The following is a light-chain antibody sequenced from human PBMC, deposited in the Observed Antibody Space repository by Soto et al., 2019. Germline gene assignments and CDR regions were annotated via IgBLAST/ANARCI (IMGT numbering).Light chain of an antibody. CDR1: QSVSSNF. J-gene: IGKJ5*01. V-gene: IGKV3-20*01. CDR2: GAS. Sequence: EIVLTQSPCTLSLSPGERATLSCRASQSVSSNFLAWYQQKPGQAPRLLIYGASNRATGIPDRFSAGGSETDFTLTISSLQSEDFAVYYCQQYKNWPAITFGQGTLLEIK. CDR3: QQYKNWPAIT.